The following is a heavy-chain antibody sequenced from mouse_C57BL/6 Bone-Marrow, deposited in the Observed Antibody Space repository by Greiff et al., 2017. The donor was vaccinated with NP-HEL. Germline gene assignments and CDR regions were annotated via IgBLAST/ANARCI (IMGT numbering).Heavy chain of an antibody. D-gene: IGHD1-1*01. CDR3: ARWGYYDSRRYFGG. Sequence: QVQLKESGPELVKPGASVKISCKASGYAFSSSWMNWVKQRPGKGLEWIGRIYPGDGDTNYNGKFKGKATLTADKSSSTAYMQLSSLTSEDSAVYFCARWGYYDSRRYFGGRGTGATVTVST. CDR2: IYPGDGDT. V-gene: IGHV1-82*01. J-gene: IGHJ1*03. CDR1: GYAFSSSW.